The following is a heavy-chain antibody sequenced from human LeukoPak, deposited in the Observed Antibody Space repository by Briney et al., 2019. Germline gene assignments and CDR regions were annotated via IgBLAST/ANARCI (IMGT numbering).Heavy chain of an antibody. CDR2: ISAYNGNT. Sequence: ASVKVSCMASGYTFTNYGITWVRQAPGQGLEWMGWISAYNGNTNSAQKLQGRVTMTTDTSTTTAYMELRNLTSDDTAVYYCARDCYGDYPPYYYYMDVWGKGTTVTVSS. CDR1: GYTFTNYG. V-gene: IGHV1-18*01. CDR3: ARDCYGDYPPYYYYMDV. J-gene: IGHJ6*03. D-gene: IGHD4-17*01.